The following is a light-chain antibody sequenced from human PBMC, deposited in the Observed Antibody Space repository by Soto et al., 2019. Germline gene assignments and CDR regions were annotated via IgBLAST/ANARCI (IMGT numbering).Light chain of an antibody. Sequence: QSVLTQPASVSGSPGQSITISCTGTNGDVGGYNYVSWYQQYPGKAPKLMLYNVGDRPSGVSSRFSGSKSGSTASLTISGLQAEDEADYYCTSYTSTNSLVFGGGTKLTVL. CDR2: NVG. J-gene: IGLJ2*01. V-gene: IGLV2-14*03. CDR3: TSYTSTNSLV. CDR1: NGDVGGYNY.